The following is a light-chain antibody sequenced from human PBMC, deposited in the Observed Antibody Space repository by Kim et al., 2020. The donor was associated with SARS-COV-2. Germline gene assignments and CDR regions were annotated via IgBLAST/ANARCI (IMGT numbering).Light chain of an antibody. V-gene: IGKV1-5*03. Sequence: ASVGDRVTITCRASQSISTWLAWFQQKPGKAPKLLIYTASSLKSGVPSRFSGSGSGTEFTLTINSLQPDDFATYYCQQYNSYPLTFGGGTKVDIK. CDR1: QSISTW. CDR3: QQYNSYPLT. J-gene: IGKJ4*01. CDR2: TAS.